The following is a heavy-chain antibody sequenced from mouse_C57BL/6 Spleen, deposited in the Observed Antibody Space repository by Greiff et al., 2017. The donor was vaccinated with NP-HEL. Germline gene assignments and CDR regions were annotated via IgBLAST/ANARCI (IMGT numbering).Heavy chain of an antibody. CDR3: TRWYGYDEGY. J-gene: IGHJ2*01. CDR1: GYTFTDYE. D-gene: IGHD2-2*01. Sequence: VQLQESGAELVRPGASVTLSCKASGYTFTDYEMHWVKQTPVHGLEWIGAIDPATGGTAYNQKFKGKAILTSDKSSSTAYMELRSLTSEDSAVYYCTRWYGYDEGYWGQGTTLTVSS. V-gene: IGHV1-15*01. CDR2: IDPATGGT.